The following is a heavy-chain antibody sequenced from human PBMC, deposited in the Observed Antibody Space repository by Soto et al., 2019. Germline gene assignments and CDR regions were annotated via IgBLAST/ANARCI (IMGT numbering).Heavy chain of an antibody. CDR1: GFTFSSYA. Sequence: QVQLVESGGGVVQPGRSLRLSCAASGFTFSSYAMHWVRQAPGKGLEWVAVISYDGSNKYYANSVKGRFTISRDNSKNTLYLQMNSRRAEDTAVYYCARGTRWIQLWLRSHTTEYYFDYWGQGTLVTVSS. D-gene: IGHD5-18*01. J-gene: IGHJ4*02. V-gene: IGHV3-30-3*01. CDR2: ISYDGSNK. CDR3: ARGTRWIQLWLRSHTTEYYFDY.